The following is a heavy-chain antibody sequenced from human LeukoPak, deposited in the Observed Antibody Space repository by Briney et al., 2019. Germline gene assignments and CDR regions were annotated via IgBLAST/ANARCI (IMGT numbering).Heavy chain of an antibody. V-gene: IGHV3-74*01. Sequence: GGSLRLSCAASGFTFSSHWMHWVRQAPGKGLVWVSRINGAGSSTSYADSVKGRFTFSRDNAKNTLNLQMNSLRAEDTAVYYCARDLFFSDAGYSSGWRAEYFHHWGQGTLVTVSS. CDR3: ARDLFFSDAGYSSGWRAEYFHH. CDR2: INGAGSST. D-gene: IGHD6-19*01. CDR1: GFTFSSHW. J-gene: IGHJ1*01.